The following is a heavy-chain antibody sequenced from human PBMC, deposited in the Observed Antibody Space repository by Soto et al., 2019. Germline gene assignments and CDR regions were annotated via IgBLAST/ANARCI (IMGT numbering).Heavy chain of an antibody. D-gene: IGHD6-13*01. CDR2: IIPIFGTA. CDR1: GGTFSSYA. Sequence: SVKVSCKASGGTFSSYAISWVRLAPGQGLEWMGGIIPIFGTANYAQKFQGRVTITADESTSTAYMELSSLRSEDTAVYYCARDGGSSSWYRSWFDPWGQGTLVTVSS. J-gene: IGHJ5*02. V-gene: IGHV1-69*13. CDR3: ARDGGSSSWYRSWFDP.